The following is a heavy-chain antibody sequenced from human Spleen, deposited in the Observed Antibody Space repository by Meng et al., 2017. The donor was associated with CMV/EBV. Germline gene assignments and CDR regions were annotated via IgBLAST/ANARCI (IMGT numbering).Heavy chain of an antibody. CDR1: GYTFISYG. D-gene: IGHD2-2*01. Sequence: SGYTFISYGISWVRQAPGQGLGWMGWISAYNGTTNYAQRLQGRITMTADTSTSTAYMDLRNLRSDDTAVYYCARDSWTYSSTNQHFDYWGQGTLVTVSS. J-gene: IGHJ4*02. V-gene: IGHV1-18*01. CDR2: ISAYNGTT. CDR3: ARDSWTYSSTNQHFDY.